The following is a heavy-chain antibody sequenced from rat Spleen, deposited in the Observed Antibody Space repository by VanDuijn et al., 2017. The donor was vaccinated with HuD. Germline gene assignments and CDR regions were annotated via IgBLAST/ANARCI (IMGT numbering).Heavy chain of an antibody. CDR1: GFTFSDYN. CDR2: ITNVGGST. D-gene: IGHD1-9*01. J-gene: IGHJ4*01. Sequence: EVQLVESGGGLVQPGRSLKLSCAASGFTFSDYNMAWIRQPPGKGLEWIASITNVGGSTYYPDSVKGRFTISRDNAKSTLYLQMNSLRSEDTATYYCTRDYGYNYGVMDAWGQGASVTVSS. CDR3: TRDYGYNYGVMDA. V-gene: IGHV5-20*01.